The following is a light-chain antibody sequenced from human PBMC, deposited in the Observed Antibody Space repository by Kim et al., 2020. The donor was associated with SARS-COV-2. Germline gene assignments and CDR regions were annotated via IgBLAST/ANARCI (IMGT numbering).Light chain of an antibody. Sequence: DIVMTQSPYSLSLSLGERATINCKSSQSVLYSSNNKNYLAWYQQKPGQPPKLLIYWASTRESGVPDRFSGSGSGTDFTLTISSLQAEDVAVYYCQQHYSTLRTFGQGTKLEI. J-gene: IGKJ2*01. CDR3: QQHYSTLRT. V-gene: IGKV4-1*01. CDR2: WAS. CDR1: QSVLYSSNNKNY.